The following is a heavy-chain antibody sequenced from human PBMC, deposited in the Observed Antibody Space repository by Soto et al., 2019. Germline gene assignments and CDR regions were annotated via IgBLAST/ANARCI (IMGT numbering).Heavy chain of an antibody. Sequence: QVQLVESGGGVVQPGRSLRLSCAASGFTFSSCGMHWVRQPPGKGLEWVAVISYDGGNKYYADSVKGRFTISRDNSKNTLYLQMNSLRAEDTAVYYCAKDPRRKVTAVGDWGQGTLVTVSS. CDR2: ISYDGGNK. V-gene: IGHV3-30*18. CDR3: AKDPRRKVTAVGD. CDR1: GFTFSSCG. J-gene: IGHJ4*02. D-gene: IGHD2-21*02.